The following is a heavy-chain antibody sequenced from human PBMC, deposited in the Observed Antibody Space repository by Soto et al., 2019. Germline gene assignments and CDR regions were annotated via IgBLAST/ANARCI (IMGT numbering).Heavy chain of an antibody. CDR2: ISSSSSTI. CDR1: GFTFSSYS. Sequence: HPGGSLRLSCAASGFTFSSYSMNWVRQAPGKGLEWVSYISSSSSTIYYADSVKGRFTISRDNAKNPLYLQMNSLRDEDTAVYYCARDPGWNDVWGQGTLVTVSS. J-gene: IGHJ4*02. CDR3: ARDPGWNDV. D-gene: IGHD1-1*01. V-gene: IGHV3-48*02.